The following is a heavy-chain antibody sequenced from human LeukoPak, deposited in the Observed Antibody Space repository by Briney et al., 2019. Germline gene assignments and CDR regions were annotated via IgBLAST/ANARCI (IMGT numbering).Heavy chain of an antibody. Sequence: GASVKVSCKASGYTFTGYYMHWVRQAPGQGLEWMGWISAYNGNTNYAQKLQGRVTMTTDTSTSTAYMELRSLRSDDTAVYYCARFGSGTYSEDIWGQGTMITVSS. J-gene: IGHJ3*02. D-gene: IGHD1-26*01. CDR1: GYTFTGYY. CDR2: ISAYNGNT. V-gene: IGHV1-18*04. CDR3: ARFGSGTYSEDI.